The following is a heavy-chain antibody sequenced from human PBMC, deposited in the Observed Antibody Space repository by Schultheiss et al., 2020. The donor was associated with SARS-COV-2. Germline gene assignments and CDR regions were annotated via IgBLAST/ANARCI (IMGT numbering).Heavy chain of an antibody. V-gene: IGHV4-34*01. CDR1: GFTFSDYY. Sequence: GSLRLSCAASGFTFSDYYMSWIRQAPGKGLEWIGEINHSGSTNYNPSLKSRVTISVDTSKNQVSLKLRSVTAADTAVYYCARGGSKSAYGDYVNLGDAFDIWGQGTTVTVSS. D-gene: IGHD4-17*01. CDR2: INHSGST. J-gene: IGHJ3*02. CDR3: ARGGSKSAYGDYVNLGDAFDI.